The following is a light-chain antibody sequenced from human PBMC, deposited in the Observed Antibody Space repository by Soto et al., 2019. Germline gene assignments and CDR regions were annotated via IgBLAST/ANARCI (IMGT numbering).Light chain of an antibody. CDR2: GAS. V-gene: IGKV3-15*01. J-gene: IGKJ4*01. CDR3: QQYNNWPLT. CDR1: QSVSSN. Sequence: EIVMTQSPATLSVSPGERATLSCRASQSVSSNLGWYQQKPGQAPGLLIYGASTRATGIPARFSGSGSGTEFSLTISSLQSEDFALYYCQQYNNWPLTFGGGTKVEIK.